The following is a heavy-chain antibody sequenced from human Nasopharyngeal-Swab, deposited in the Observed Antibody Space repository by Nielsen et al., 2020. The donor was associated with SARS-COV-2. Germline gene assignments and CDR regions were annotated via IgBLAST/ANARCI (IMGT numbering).Heavy chain of an antibody. Sequence: SLKISCAASGFTFEDFAMNWVRQAPGKGLEWVSGITWNGGGIGYADSVKGRFTISRDNVENSLYLQMTNLRTEDTALYYCAKDIGWLSGGSDIWGQGTMVTVSS. J-gene: IGHJ3*02. CDR1: GFTFEDFA. V-gene: IGHV3-9*01. CDR3: AKDIGWLSGGSDI. D-gene: IGHD2-8*02. CDR2: ITWNGGGI.